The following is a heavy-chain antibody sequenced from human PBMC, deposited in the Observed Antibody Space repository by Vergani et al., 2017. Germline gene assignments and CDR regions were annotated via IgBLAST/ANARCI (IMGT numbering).Heavy chain of an antibody. V-gene: IGHV4-39*01. D-gene: IGHD2-15*01. CDR3: TGHWAVVASNNWDVP. Sequence: QVQLQESGPGLVKPSETLSLTCTVSNDSVSNTFYYWGWIRQTPGKGLEWVGSSYYSGTTYYNPSLESRVTMSVDTSKSQFSLKLSSVTAADTAVYYSTGHWAVVASNNWDVPWGQGTLVTVSS. CDR1: NDSVSNTFYY. CDR2: SYYSGTT. J-gene: IGHJ5*02.